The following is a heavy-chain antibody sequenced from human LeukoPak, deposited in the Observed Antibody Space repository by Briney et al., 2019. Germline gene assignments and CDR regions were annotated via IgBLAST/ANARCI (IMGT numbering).Heavy chain of an antibody. D-gene: IGHD1-26*01. V-gene: IGHV3-11*06. J-gene: IGHJ3*02. CDR1: GFTSSDYF. Sequence: GGSLRLSCAASGFTSSDYFVNWIRQAPGKGLEWVSYISSSGSSTNYADSVKGRFTISRDNAKNSLYLQMNSLRAEDTAVYYCARRGNTSTGAGSFDIWGQGTMVTVSS. CDR2: ISSSGSST. CDR3: ARRGNTSTGAGSFDI.